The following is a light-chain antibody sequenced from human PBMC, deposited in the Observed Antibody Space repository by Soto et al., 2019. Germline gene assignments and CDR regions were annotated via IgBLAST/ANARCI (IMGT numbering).Light chain of an antibody. Sequence: QSVLTQPPSVSGAQGQRVTSSCTGSSSNIGAGYDVHWYQQLPGTAPKLLIYGNNNRPSGVPDRFSGSKSGTSASLAITGLQAEDEADYYCQSYDSSMSGGIFGGGTKLTVL. J-gene: IGLJ2*01. CDR2: GNN. CDR3: QSYDSSMSGGI. V-gene: IGLV1-40*01. CDR1: SSNIGAGYD.